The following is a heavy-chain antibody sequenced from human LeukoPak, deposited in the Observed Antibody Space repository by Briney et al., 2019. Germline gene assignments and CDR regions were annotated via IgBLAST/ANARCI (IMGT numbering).Heavy chain of an antibody. CDR1: GGSISSGSYY. J-gene: IGHJ4*02. V-gene: IGHV4-61*02. CDR3: ARGRSGKYQLLGGYDY. CDR2: IYTSGST. D-gene: IGHD2-2*01. Sequence: PSEALSLTCTVSGGSISSGSYYWSWIRQPAGKGLEWIGRIYTSGSTNYNPSLKSRVTISVDTSKNQFSLKLSSVTAADTAVYYCARGRSGKYQLLGGYDYWGQGTLVTASS.